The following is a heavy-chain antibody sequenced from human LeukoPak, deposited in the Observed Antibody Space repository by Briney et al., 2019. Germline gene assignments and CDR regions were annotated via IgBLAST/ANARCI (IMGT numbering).Heavy chain of an antibody. CDR3: AKGSGYDTDFDY. V-gene: IGHV3-23*01. Sequence: GGSLRLPCAASGFTFSTYVMSWVRQAPGKGLEWVSGISGSGDNTYYADSVKGRFTISRDNSKSTLYLQMNSLRAEDTAVYYCAKGSGYDTDFDYWGQGTLVTVSS. D-gene: IGHD3-9*01. CDR2: ISGSGDNT. J-gene: IGHJ4*02. CDR1: GFTFSTYV.